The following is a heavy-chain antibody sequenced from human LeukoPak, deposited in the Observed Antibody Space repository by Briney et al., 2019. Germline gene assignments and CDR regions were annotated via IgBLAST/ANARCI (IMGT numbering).Heavy chain of an antibody. CDR3: AKGGYDSWFDP. CDR2: ISGSGTST. V-gene: IGHV3-23*01. CDR1: GFTFSSYA. Sequence: GGSLRLSCAASGFTFSSYAMSWVRQAPGKGLEWVSAISGSGTSTYYSDSVKGRFTISRDNSKNTVYLEMNSLRVEDTAVYYCAKGGYDSWFDPWGQGTLVTVSS. J-gene: IGHJ5*02. D-gene: IGHD3-3*01.